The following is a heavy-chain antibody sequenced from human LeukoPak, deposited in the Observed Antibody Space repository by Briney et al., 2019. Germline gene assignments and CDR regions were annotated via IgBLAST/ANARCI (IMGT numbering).Heavy chain of an antibody. CDR2: ISYDGSNK. CDR3: ARENRLEVGAAGY. J-gene: IGHJ4*02. Sequence: GGSLRLSCAASGFTFSSYGMHWVRQAPGKGLEWVAVISYDGSNKYYADSVKGRFTISRDNSKNTLYLQMNSLRAEDTAVYYCARENRLEVGAAGYWGQGTLVTVSS. D-gene: IGHD1-26*01. V-gene: IGHV3-30*03. CDR1: GFTFSSYG.